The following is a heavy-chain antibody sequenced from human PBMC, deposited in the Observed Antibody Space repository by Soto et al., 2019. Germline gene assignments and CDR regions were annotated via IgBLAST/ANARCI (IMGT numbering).Heavy chain of an antibody. J-gene: IGHJ6*02. CDR3: ARDMDSNYDGMDV. D-gene: IGHD4-4*01. Sequence: QVNLVQSGGGLVQPGRSLRLSCEASGFTFRNSGMEWIRQAPGKGLELVARIWYDGSSQYYADSVKGRFTISRDNSKNTLYMEMNSVRVEDTAVYYCARDMDSNYDGMDVWGQGTTVIVSS. CDR1: GFTFRNSG. CDR2: IWYDGSSQ. V-gene: IGHV3-33*01.